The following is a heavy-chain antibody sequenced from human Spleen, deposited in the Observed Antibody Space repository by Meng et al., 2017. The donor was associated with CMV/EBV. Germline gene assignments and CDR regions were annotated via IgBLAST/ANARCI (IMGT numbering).Heavy chain of an antibody. CDR2: ISTSGSTI. Sequence: GGSLRLSCAASRFTFSDYYMSWIRQAPGKGLEWVSYISTSGSTIYYADSVKGRFTVSRDNSKNTLYLQLNSLRAEDTAVYYCAKAYSSSWYREYYDFWGQGTLVTVSS. D-gene: IGHD6-13*01. J-gene: IGHJ4*02. V-gene: IGHV3-11*01. CDR1: RFTFSDYY. CDR3: AKAYSSSWYREYYDF.